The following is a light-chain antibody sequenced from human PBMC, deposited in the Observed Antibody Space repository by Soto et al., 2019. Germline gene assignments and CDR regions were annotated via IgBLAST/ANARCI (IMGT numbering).Light chain of an antibody. CDR3: QQFKSYLYT. J-gene: IGKJ2*01. Sequence: DIQMTQSPSTLSASVGDRVTITCRASQSISRWSAWYQQKPGKAPKLLIYDASSLESGVPSRFSGSGSGTEFTLTISSLQPDDFATYYCQQFKSYLYTFGQGTKLEIK. CDR2: DAS. V-gene: IGKV1-5*01. CDR1: QSISRW.